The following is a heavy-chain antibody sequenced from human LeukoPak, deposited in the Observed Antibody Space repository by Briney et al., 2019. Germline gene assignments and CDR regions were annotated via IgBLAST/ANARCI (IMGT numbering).Heavy chain of an antibody. CDR2: ISGDGGT. CDR3: ARYCGAASCYSGFDY. V-gene: IGHV3-23*01. J-gene: IGHJ4*02. CDR1: GFTFGSYV. D-gene: IGHD2-15*01. Sequence: GGSLRLSCAASGFTFGSYVMSWVRQVPGKGPEWVSAISGDGGTYYADSVKGRFTISRDNSKNTLYLQMNSLGGEDTALYYCARYCGAASCYSGFDYWGQGTLVTVAS.